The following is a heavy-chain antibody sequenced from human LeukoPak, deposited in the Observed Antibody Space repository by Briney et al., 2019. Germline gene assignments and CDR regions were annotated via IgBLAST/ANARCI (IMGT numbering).Heavy chain of an antibody. CDR3: ARGRRIQLWLRAFDI. CDR2: INNSVST. J-gene: IGHJ3*02. V-gene: IGHV4-34*01. CDR1: GGSFSGYY. Sequence: PSETLSLTCAVYGGSFSGYYWSWIRQPPGKGLEWIGEINNSVSTNYNTSLKSRVTISVDTSKNQFSLKLSSVTAADTAVYYCARGRRIQLWLRAFDIWGQGTMVTVSS. D-gene: IGHD5-18*01.